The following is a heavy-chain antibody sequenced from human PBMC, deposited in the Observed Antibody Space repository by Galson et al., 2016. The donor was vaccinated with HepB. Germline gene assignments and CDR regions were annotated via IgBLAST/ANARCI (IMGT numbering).Heavy chain of an antibody. D-gene: IGHD2-21*01. Sequence: SVKVSCKASGGTFSNYGLNWVRLAPGQGLEWMGGIIPILGTPKYAQKFQDRLAITADESTSTVFMVLSNLTSDDTAVYYCARSDRESGMLWWSMGWFDPWGQGTLVTVST. CDR1: GGTFSNYG. CDR3: ARSDRESGMLWWSMGWFDP. J-gene: IGHJ5*02. CDR2: IIPILGTP. V-gene: IGHV1-69*13.